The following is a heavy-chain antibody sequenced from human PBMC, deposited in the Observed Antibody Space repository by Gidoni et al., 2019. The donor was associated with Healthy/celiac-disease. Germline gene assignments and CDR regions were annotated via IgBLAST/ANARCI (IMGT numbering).Heavy chain of an antibody. CDR1: GGSISSGSYY. V-gene: IGHV4-61*02. D-gene: IGHD3-3*01. CDR2: IYTSGST. Sequence: QVQLQESGPGLVKPSQTLSLTCTVSGGSISSGSYYWSWIRQPAGKGLEWIGRIYTSGSTNYNPSLKSRVTISVETSKNQFSLKLSSVTAADTAVYYCARGGRGYDFWSGYLAYWGQGTLVTVSS. CDR3: ARGGRGYDFWSGYLAY. J-gene: IGHJ4*02.